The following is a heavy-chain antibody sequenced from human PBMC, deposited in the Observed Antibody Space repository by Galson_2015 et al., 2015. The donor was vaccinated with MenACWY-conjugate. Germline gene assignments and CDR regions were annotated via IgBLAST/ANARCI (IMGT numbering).Heavy chain of an antibody. J-gene: IGHJ3*02. CDR1: GYIFTLYY. D-gene: IGHD2-15*01. CDR2: ISPSAGIT. CDR3: AKVMLVGGADGFDI. V-gene: IGHV1-46*01. Sequence: QSGAEVKRPGESLTISCKASGYIFTLYYIHWVRQAPGQGLEWMGTISPSAGITHYAQKFQGRVSMNRDTSTSTVYMELSSLKSDDTAVYYGAKVMLVGGADGFDIWG.